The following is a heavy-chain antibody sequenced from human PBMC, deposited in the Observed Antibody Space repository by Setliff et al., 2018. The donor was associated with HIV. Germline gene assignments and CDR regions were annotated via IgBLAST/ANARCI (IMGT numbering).Heavy chain of an antibody. CDR2: IHITGNT. J-gene: IGHJ2*01. V-gene: IGHV4-61*09. CDR3: ARKEVIGPRRLYYYLDL. Sequence: SETLSLTCSVSGGSINRGNYYWTWIRQSAGKGLEWIGHIHITGNTDYNPSLKSRVTISLDTARNQFSLELTSVTATDTAVYYCARKEVIGPRRLYYYLDLWGRGTLVTVSS. D-gene: IGHD6-6*01. CDR1: GGSINRGNYY.